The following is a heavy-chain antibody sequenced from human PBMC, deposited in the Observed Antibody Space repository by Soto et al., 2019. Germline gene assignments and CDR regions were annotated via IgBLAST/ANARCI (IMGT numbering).Heavy chain of an antibody. CDR3: ARVYGSGRDGMDV. D-gene: IGHD3-10*01. CDR1: GYSFSSYG. Sequence: QVQLVQSGAEVKKPGASMKVSCKASGYSFSSYGISWVRQAPGQGLEWMGWISTYNGNTNYAQKLQGRVTMTTDTSTSTAYMELRSLSSDETAVYYCARVYGSGRDGMDVWGQGTTVTVSS. J-gene: IGHJ6*02. CDR2: ISTYNGNT. V-gene: IGHV1-18*01.